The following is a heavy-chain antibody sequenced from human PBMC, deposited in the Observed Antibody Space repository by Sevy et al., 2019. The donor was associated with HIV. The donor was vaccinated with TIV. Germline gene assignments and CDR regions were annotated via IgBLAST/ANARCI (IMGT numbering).Heavy chain of an antibody. Sequence: ASVKVSCKASGYTFTGYYVHWLRQAPGQGLEWMGWINPKTGGTYFAKKFQDRVTMTTGTSITTAYLELSGLRFDDTAAYYCARMGDYFDTSGYYPLKYWGQGTLVTVSS. CDR1: GYTFTGYY. CDR2: INPKTGGT. J-gene: IGHJ4*02. CDR3: ARMGDYFDTSGYYPLKY. V-gene: IGHV1-2*02. D-gene: IGHD3-22*01.